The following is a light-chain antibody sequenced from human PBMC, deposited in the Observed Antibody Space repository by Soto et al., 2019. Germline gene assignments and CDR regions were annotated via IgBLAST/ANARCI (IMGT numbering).Light chain of an antibody. CDR1: SSNIGTNT. CDR2: SNN. Sequence: QSVLTQSPSTSGTPGQKVTISCSGSSSNIGTNTVNWYQQLPGTAPKLLIYSNNQRPSGVPDRFSGSKSGTSVSLAISGLQSEDEADDYCAAWDDRFSGCVFGTGTKVTVL. V-gene: IGLV1-44*01. J-gene: IGLJ1*01. CDR3: AAWDDRFSGCV.